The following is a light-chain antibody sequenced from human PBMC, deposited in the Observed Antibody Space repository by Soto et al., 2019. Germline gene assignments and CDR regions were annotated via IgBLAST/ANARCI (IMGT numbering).Light chain of an antibody. CDR1: QSFRSY. CDR2: AAS. J-gene: IGKJ4*01. V-gene: IGKV1-39*01. Sequence: DIRMTQSPSCLSASVGDRVNMXCRASQSFRSYISWYQQKPGKARKLLIYAASSLQRGGPSRFSGSGSGTDFTGTISSLQPEDFATYYGQQSYSMPRTFGGGTKVDIK. CDR3: QQSYSMPRT.